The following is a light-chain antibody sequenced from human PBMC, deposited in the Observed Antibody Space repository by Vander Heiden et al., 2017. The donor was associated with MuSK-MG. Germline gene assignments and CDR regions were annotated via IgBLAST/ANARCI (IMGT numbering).Light chain of an antibody. CDR3: QQCDSTPPT. CDR1: QSISSY. Sequence: DIQMTQSPSSLSASVGDRVTITCRASQSISSYLNWYQQKPGKAPKLLIYAASSLQSGVPSRFSGSGSGTDFTLTISRLQPEDIATYYCQQCDSTPPTFGQGTLLEIK. J-gene: IGKJ5*01. V-gene: IGKV1-39*01. CDR2: AAS.